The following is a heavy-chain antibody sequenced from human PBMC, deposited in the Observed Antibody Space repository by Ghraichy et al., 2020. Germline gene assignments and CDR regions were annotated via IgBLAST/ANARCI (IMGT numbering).Heavy chain of an antibody. J-gene: IGHJ3*02. D-gene: IGHD1-1*01. Sequence: LSLTCAASGFTVSSNYMSWVRQAPGKGLEWVSVIYSGGSTYYADSVKGRFTISRHNSKNTLYLQMNSLRAEDTAVYYCARALAPNEDAFDIWGQGTMVTVSS. CDR2: IYSGGST. V-gene: IGHV3-53*04. CDR1: GFTVSSNY. CDR3: ARALAPNEDAFDI.